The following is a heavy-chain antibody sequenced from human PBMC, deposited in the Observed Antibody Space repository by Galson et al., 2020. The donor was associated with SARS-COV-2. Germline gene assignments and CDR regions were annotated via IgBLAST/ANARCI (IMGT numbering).Heavy chain of an antibody. V-gene: IGHV6-1*01. J-gene: IGHJ3*02. CDR2: TYYRSKWYN. Sequence: TLSLTCAISGDSVSSNSAAWNWIRQSPSRGLEWLGRTYYRSKWYNDYAVSVKSRITINPDTSKNQFSLQLNSVTPEDTAVYYCARVLGYYDSSGPPQLGAFDIWGQGTMVTVSS. D-gene: IGHD3-22*01. CDR3: ARVLGYYDSSGPPQLGAFDI. CDR1: GDSVSSNSAA.